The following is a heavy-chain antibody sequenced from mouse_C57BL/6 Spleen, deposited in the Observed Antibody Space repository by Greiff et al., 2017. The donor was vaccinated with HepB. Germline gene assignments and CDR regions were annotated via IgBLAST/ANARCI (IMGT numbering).Heavy chain of an antibody. Sequence: QVQLQQSGAELVRPGTSVKVSCKASGYAFTNYLIEWVKQRPGQGLEWIGVINPGSGGTNYNEKFKGKATLTADKSSSTAYMQLSSLTSEDSAVYFCARWVVAPDYWGQGTTLTVSS. CDR1: GYAFTNYL. CDR2: INPGSGGT. D-gene: IGHD1-1*01. V-gene: IGHV1-54*01. CDR3: ARWVVAPDY. J-gene: IGHJ2*01.